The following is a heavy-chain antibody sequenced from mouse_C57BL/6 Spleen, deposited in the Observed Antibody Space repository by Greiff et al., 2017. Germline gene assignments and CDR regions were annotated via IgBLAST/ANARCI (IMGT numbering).Heavy chain of an antibody. CDR1: GFNIKDYY. D-gene: IGHD2-4*01. CDR3: ARRDYDRNWFAY. J-gene: IGHJ3*01. CDR2: IDPEDGVT. Sequence: VQLKQSGAELVKPGASVKLSCTASGFNIKDYYMHWVKQRTEQGLEWIGRIDPEDGVTKYAPKFQGKATITADTSSNTAYLQLSSLTSEDTAVYYCARRDYDRNWFAYWGQGTLVTVSA. V-gene: IGHV14-2*01.